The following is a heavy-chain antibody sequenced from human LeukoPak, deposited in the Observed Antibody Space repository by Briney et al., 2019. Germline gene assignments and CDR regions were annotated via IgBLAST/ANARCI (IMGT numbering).Heavy chain of an antibody. Sequence: GASVKVSCKASGYTFTDYYMHWVRQAPGQGLEWMGRINPNSGGTNYAQKFQGRVTMTRDTSISTAYMELSRLRSDDTAIYYCARDACSGGSCHSAFDYWGQGTLVTVSS. V-gene: IGHV1-2*06. D-gene: IGHD2-15*01. CDR3: ARDACSGGSCHSAFDY. CDR1: GYTFTDYY. J-gene: IGHJ4*02. CDR2: INPNSGGT.